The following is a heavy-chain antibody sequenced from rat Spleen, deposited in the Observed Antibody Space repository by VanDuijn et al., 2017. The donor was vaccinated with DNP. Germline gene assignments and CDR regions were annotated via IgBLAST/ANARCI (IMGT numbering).Heavy chain of an antibody. CDR2: IGSDGYAP. CDR1: GFTFSAYY. CDR3: ARPYYGNNYFDS. D-gene: IGHD1-9*01. Sequence: EVQLVESGGGLVQPGRSLKLSCAASGFTFSAYYMAWVRQAPATGLEWVAYIGSDGYAPYYGDSVKGRFTISRDNAKSTLYLQRDSLKSEDTATYYCARPYYGNNYFDSWGQGVMVTVSS. V-gene: IGHV5-20*01. J-gene: IGHJ2*01.